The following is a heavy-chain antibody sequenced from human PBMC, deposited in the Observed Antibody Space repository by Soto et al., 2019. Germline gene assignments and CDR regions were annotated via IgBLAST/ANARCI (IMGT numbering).Heavy chain of an antibody. Sequence: GGSLRLSCSASGFSITDYAMSWVRQAPGKGLEWVSSISDSGTKTFYGDSVKGRFAISRDTSKNTVYMQMNNLRAEDTALYYCAKNGIRKDDYWGQGTVVTVSS. CDR3: AKNGIRKDDY. CDR2: ISDSGTKT. V-gene: IGHV3-23*01. D-gene: IGHD1-1*01. J-gene: IGHJ4*02. CDR1: GFSITDYA.